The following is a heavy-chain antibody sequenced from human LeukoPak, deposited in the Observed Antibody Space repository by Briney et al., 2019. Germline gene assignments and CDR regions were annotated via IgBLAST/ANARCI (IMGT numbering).Heavy chain of an antibody. CDR3: ARVRYYYDSSGYFPDFDY. CDR1: GGSISSGDCY. Sequence: SETLSLTCTVSGGSISSGDCYWSWIRQPPGKGLEWIGYIYYSGSTNYNPSLKSRVTISVDTSKNQFSLKLSSVTAADTAVYYCARVRYYYDSSGYFPDFDYWGQGTLVTVSS. V-gene: IGHV4-61*08. D-gene: IGHD3-22*01. J-gene: IGHJ4*02. CDR2: IYYSGST.